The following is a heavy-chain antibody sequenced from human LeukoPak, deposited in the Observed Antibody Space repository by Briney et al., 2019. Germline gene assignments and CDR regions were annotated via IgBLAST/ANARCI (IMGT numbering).Heavy chain of an antibody. CDR2: INSDGSST. D-gene: IGHD3-3*01. J-gene: IGHJ6*02. CDR3: ARVQSGAHYDFWSGYYGGGYGMDV. Sequence: GGSLRLSCAASGFTFSSYWMHWVRQAPGKGLVWVSRINSDGSSTSYADSVKGRFTISRDNAKNTLYLQMNSLRAEDTAVYYCARVQSGAHYDFWSGYYGGGYGMDVWGQGTTVTVSS. V-gene: IGHV3-74*01. CDR1: GFTFSSYW.